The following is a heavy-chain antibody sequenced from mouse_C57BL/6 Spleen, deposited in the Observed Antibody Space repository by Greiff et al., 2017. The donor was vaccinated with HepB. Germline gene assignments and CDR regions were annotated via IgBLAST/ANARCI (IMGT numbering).Heavy chain of an antibody. D-gene: IGHD2-4*01. Sequence: EVKLVESGEGLVKPGGSLKLSCAASGFTFSSYAMSWVRQTPEKRLEWVAYISSGGDYIYYADTVKGRFTISRDNARNTLYLQMSSLKSEDTAMYYCTRAPYDYGFAYWGQGTLVTVSA. CDR3: TRAPYDYGFAY. J-gene: IGHJ3*01. V-gene: IGHV5-9-1*02. CDR1: GFTFSSYA. CDR2: ISSGGDYI.